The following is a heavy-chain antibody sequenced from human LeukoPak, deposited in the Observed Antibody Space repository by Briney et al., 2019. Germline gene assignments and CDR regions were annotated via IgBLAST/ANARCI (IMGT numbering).Heavy chain of an antibody. CDR2: ISSSGSTI. J-gene: IGHJ4*02. CDR1: GFTFSDYY. CDR3: ARGGKWLRLRFERDVFDY. D-gene: IGHD5-12*01. Sequence: PGGSLRLSCAASGFTFSDYYMSWIRQAPGKGLEWVSYISSSGSTIYYADSVKGRFTISRDNAKNSLYLQMNSLRAEDTAVYYCARGGKWLRLRFERDVFDYWGQGTLVTVSS. V-gene: IGHV3-11*04.